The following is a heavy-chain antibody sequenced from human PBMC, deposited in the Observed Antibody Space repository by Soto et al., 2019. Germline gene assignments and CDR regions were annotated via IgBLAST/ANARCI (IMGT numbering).Heavy chain of an antibody. V-gene: IGHV4-61*08. CDR2: IAYNGGT. CDR1: DGSVSSYGYY. J-gene: IGHJ4*02. CDR3: TRGGHFYEYMI. Sequence: QVQLQESGPGLVKPSETLSLTCTVSDGSVSSYGYYWTWVRQAPGKGLEWIGYIAYNGGTSYNPSLRSRVTISVDTSKSQFSLDLSFATAADTALYYCTRGGHFYEYMIWGQGTLVTASS. D-gene: IGHD3-3*02.